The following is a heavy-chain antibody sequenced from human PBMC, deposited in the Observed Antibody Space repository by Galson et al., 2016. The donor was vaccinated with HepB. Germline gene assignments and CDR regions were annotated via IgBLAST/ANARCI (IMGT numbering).Heavy chain of an antibody. J-gene: IGHJ4*02. CDR1: GFTFTRHS. CDR3: ARDESGDYRLDY. V-gene: IGHV3-48*01. Sequence: LRLSCAASGFTFTRHSMNWVRQVPGKGLEWVTYISSNGDTIYYADSVKGRFSISRDIAKSSLYLQMNSLRADDTGVYYCARDESGDYRLDYWGRGTLVTVSS. D-gene: IGHD4-17*01. CDR2: ISSNGDTI.